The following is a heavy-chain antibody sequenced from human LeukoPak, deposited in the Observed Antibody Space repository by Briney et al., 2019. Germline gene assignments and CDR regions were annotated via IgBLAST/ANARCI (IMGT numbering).Heavy chain of an antibody. CDR1: GGTFSSYA. CDR3: ARDVPRSGYYRY. J-gene: IGHJ4*02. Sequence: ASVKVSCKASGGTFSSYAISWVRQAPGQGLEWMGWINAGNGNTKYSQKFQGRVTITRDTSASTAYMELSSLRSEDTAVYYCARDVPRSGYYRYWGQGTLVTVSS. V-gene: IGHV1-3*01. D-gene: IGHD3-22*01. CDR2: INAGNGNT.